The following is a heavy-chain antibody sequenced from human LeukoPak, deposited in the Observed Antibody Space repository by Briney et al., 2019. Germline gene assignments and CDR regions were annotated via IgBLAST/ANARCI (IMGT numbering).Heavy chain of an antibody. V-gene: IGHV4-34*01. CDR1: GGSFSGYY. CDR2: INHSGST. J-gene: IGHJ4*02. D-gene: IGHD6-19*01. Sequence: PSETLSLTCAVYGGSFSGYYWSWIRQPPGKGLEWIGEINHSGSTNYNPSLKSRVTISVDTSKNQFSLKLSSVTAADTAVYYCARDGEQWPTGAVDYWGQGTLATVSS. CDR3: ARDGEQWPTGAVDY.